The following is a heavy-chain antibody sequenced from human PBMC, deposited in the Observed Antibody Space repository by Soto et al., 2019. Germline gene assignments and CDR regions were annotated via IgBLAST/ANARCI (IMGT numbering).Heavy chain of an antibody. J-gene: IGHJ5*02. CDR3: VRGGYLQKRGSDA. Sequence: QVQLVESGGGVVQPGTSLRLSCAASGFSFGSHAMHWVRQAPGKGLQWVAVISYHGVNKYYTDSVRGRFTVSRDNSKNTVYLQVDSLRSEDTGVYHCVRGGYLQKRGSDAWGQGTLVTVSS. V-gene: IGHV3-30*04. CDR1: GFSFGSHA. D-gene: IGHD5-18*01. CDR2: ISYHGVNK.